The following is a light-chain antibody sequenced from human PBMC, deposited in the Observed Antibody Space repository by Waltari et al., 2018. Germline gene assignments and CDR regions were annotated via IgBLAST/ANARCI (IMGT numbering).Light chain of an antibody. Sequence: QSVLSQPPSASGTPGQGVAISCYGSSSNIGSNAVAWYPQFPGSAPKLLIYTNAQRPSGVPGRFSGSKSGTSASLAISGLQSEDEAHYYCATWDNSLNGPVFGGGTKLTVL. CDR2: TNA. V-gene: IGLV1-44*01. J-gene: IGLJ2*01. CDR1: SSNIGSNA. CDR3: ATWDNSLNGPV.